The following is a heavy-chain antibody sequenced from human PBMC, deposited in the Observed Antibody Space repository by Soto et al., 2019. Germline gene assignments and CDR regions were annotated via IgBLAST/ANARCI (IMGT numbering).Heavy chain of an antibody. Sequence: QVQLQESGPGLVKPSETLSLTCTVSGGSISSYYWSWIRQPPGKGLEWIGYIYYSGSTNYNPSLKSRVTIAVDPAKNQFSLKLSSVTAADTAVYYCARHGGSIAAAGSNWFDPWGQGTLVTVSS. D-gene: IGHD6-13*01. V-gene: IGHV4-59*08. CDR2: IYYSGST. J-gene: IGHJ5*02. CDR1: GGSISSYY. CDR3: ARHGGSIAAAGSNWFDP.